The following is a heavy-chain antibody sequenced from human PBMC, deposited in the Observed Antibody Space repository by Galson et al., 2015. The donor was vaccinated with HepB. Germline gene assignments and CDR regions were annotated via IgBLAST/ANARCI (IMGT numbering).Heavy chain of an antibody. Sequence: PALVKPPQTLTLTCTFSGFSLSTSGMCVSWIRQPPGKALEWLALIDWDDDKYYSTSLKTRLTISKDTSKNQVVLTMTNMDPVDTATYYCARTVVRPYYYGSGSYYKAPSYYYYGMDVWGQGTTVTVSS. CDR2: IDWDDDK. D-gene: IGHD3-10*01. CDR1: GFSLSTSGMC. CDR3: ARTVVRPYYYGSGSYYKAPSYYYYGMDV. V-gene: IGHV2-70*01. J-gene: IGHJ6*02.